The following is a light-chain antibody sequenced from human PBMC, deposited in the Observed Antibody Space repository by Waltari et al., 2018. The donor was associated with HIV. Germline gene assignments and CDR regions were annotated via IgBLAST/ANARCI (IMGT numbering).Light chain of an antibody. J-gene: IGLJ1*01. V-gene: IGLV2-11*01. CDR3: CSYAGSSFYV. Sequence: QSALTQPRPVSGSPGQSVTISCTGTSLDVGTYNYVPWYQQHPGKAPKLILYDVSKRPSGVPDRFSGSKSGNTASLTISGLRVEDEVDYYCCSYAGSSFYVFGTGTQVTVL. CDR2: DVS. CDR1: SLDVGTYNY.